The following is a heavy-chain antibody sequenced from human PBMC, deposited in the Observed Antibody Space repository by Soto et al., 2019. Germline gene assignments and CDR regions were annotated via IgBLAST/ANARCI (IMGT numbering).Heavy chain of an antibody. V-gene: IGHV3-33*01. Sequence: ALRLSCAASGFTFSSYGMHWVRQAPGKGLEWVAVICYDGSNKYYADSVKGRFTISRDNSKNTLYLQMNSLRAEDTAVYYCARGHSSSGLPNWFDPWGQGTLVTVSS. J-gene: IGHJ5*02. CDR3: ARGHSSSGLPNWFDP. CDR1: GFTFSSYG. CDR2: ICYDGSNK. D-gene: IGHD6-13*01.